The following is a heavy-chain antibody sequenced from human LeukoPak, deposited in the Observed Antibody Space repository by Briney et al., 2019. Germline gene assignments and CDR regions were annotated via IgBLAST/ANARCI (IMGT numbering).Heavy chain of an antibody. CDR3: AKDRDIVVVPAAIDY. V-gene: IGHV3-74*01. J-gene: IGHJ4*02. D-gene: IGHD2-2*01. CDR2: IKTDGSTT. Sequence: GGSLRLSCAGSGFIFSNYWMHWVRQAPGKGLVWVSRIKTDGSTTYYADSVKGRFTVSRDNSKNTLYLQMNSLRAEDTAVYYCAKDRDIVVVPAAIDYWGQGTLVTVSS. CDR1: GFIFSNYW.